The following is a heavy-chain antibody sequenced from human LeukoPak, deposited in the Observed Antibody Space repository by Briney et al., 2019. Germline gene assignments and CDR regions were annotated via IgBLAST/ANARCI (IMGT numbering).Heavy chain of an antibody. CDR2: ISSSSSYT. D-gene: IGHD3-9*01. V-gene: IGHV3-11*05. CDR1: GFTFSDYY. CDR3: ARVHYDILTGYSPHFDY. Sequence: PGGSLRLSCAASGFTFSDYYMSWIRQAPGKRLEWVSYISSSSSYTNYADSVKGRFTISRDNAKNSLYLQMNSLRAEDTAVYYCARVHYDILTGYSPHFDYWGQGTLVTVSS. J-gene: IGHJ4*02.